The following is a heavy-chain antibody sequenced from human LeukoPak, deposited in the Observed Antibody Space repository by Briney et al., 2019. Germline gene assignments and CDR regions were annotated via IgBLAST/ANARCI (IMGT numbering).Heavy chain of an antibody. CDR3: AKDRGTLGDYYYMDV. D-gene: IGHD1-14*01. CDR1: GFTFSSYG. CDR2: IRYDGSNK. V-gene: IGHV3-30*02. Sequence: GGSLRLSCAASGFTFSSYGMHWVRQAPGKGLEWVAFIRYDGSNKYYADSVKGRFTISRDNSKNTLYLQMNSLRAEDTAVYYCAKDRGTLGDYYYMDVWGKGTTVTISS. J-gene: IGHJ6*03.